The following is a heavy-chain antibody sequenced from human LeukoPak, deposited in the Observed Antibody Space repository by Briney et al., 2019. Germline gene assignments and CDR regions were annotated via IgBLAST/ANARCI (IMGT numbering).Heavy chain of an antibody. CDR1: GFTFGDYA. CDR3: TRDQTYYYGSGSYRY. J-gene: IGHJ4*02. CDR2: IRSKAYGGTT. Sequence: GGSLRLSCTASGFTFGDYALSWVRQAPGKGLEWVSFIRSKAYGGTTEYAASVKGRFTISRDDSNSIAYLQMNSLKIEDTAVYYCTRDQTYYYGSGSYRYWGQGTLVTASS. D-gene: IGHD3-10*01. V-gene: IGHV3-49*04.